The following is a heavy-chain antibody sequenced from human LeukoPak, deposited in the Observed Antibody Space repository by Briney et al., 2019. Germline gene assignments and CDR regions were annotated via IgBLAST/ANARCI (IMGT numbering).Heavy chain of an antibody. J-gene: IGHJ3*02. V-gene: IGHV3-74*03. CDR3: AKHPAFDI. Sequence: QPGGSLRLSCAASGFTFSSYWMHWVRQAPGKGPVWVSRIKSDGTGTMYAASVKGRFTISRDNAKNTRYLQMNSLRAEDTAVYYCAKHPAFDIWGQGTMVTVSS. CDR2: IKSDGTGT. CDR1: GFTFSSYW.